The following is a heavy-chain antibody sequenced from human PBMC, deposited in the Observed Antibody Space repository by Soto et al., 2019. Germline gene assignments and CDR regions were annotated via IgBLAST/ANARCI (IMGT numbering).Heavy chain of an antibody. J-gene: IGHJ4*02. CDR3: ARGGYFDSSNYLAY. V-gene: IGHV1-46*01. CDR1: GYTFSTYY. Sequence: ASVKVSCKASGYTFSTYYMHWVRQAPGQGLEWMAIISPSGGSTTYSQKFQGRVIIERDTSASTAYMELSSLRSEDTAVYYCARGGYFDSSNYLAYWGLGTLVTVSS. D-gene: IGHD3-22*01. CDR2: ISPSGGST.